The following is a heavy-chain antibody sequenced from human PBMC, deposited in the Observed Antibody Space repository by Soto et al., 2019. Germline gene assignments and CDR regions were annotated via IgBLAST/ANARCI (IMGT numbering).Heavy chain of an antibody. D-gene: IGHD2-2*01. CDR3: VRDYCSITNCYQGASGFHYYYSGWGV. Sequence: EVQLVESGGGLVQPGGSLRLSCAVSGFTFRSYWMAWVRQAPGKGLEWVANIKQDGSEKYYVDSVKGRFTISRDNAKDSLYLQMISLRAEDSAVYYCVRDYCSITNCYQGASGFHYYYSGWGVGGKGTTVTV. V-gene: IGHV3-7*01. CDR2: IKQDGSEK. J-gene: IGHJ6*04. CDR1: GFTFRSYW.